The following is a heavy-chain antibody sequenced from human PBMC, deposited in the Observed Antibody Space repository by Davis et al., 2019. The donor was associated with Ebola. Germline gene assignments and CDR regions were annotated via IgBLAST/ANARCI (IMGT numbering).Heavy chain of an antibody. Sequence: PGGFLRLSCAASGFPFSAYAMSWVRQPPGEGLQWVSTVSISGRDTYYIDSVMGRFTVSRDNSKNTVFLQMNSLRAEDTAHYYCAQGSSPDNWGPGTLVTVSS. V-gene: IGHV3-23*01. CDR1: GFPFSAYA. CDR2: VSISGRDT. CDR3: AQGSSPDN. J-gene: IGHJ4*02. D-gene: IGHD6-6*01.